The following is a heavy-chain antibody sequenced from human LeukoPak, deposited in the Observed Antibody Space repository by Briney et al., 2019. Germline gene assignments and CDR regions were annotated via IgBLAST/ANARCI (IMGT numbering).Heavy chain of an antibody. Sequence: TGGSLRLSCSASGFTFSTYWMSWVRQAPGKGLEWVANMKRDGREIYYVDSVRGRFTISGDNARNSLYLQMNSLRAEDTAVYYCARLCWGSQLAGFDSWGQGTLVTVSS. CDR1: GFTFSTYW. V-gene: IGHV3-7*01. D-gene: IGHD3-10*02. J-gene: IGHJ4*02. CDR2: MKRDGREI. CDR3: ARLCWGSQLAGFDS.